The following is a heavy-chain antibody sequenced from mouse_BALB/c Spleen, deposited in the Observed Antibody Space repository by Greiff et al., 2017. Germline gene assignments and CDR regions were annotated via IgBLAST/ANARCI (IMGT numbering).Heavy chain of an antibody. J-gene: IGHJ4*01. CDR1: GYTFTDYN. CDR3: ARTPRYYGNLYYYAMDY. D-gene: IGHD2-1*01. Sequence: EVQLQQSGPELVKPGASVKIPCKASGYTFTDYNMDWVKQSHGKSLEWIGDINPNNGGTIYNQKFKGKATLTVDKSSSTAYMELRSLTSEDTAVYYCARTPRYYGNLYYYAMDYWGQGTSVTVSS. CDR2: INPNNGGT. V-gene: IGHV1-18*01.